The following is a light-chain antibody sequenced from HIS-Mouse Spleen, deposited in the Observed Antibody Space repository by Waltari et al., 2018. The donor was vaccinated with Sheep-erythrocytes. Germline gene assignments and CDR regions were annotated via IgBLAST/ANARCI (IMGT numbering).Light chain of an antibody. J-gene: IGLJ2*01. V-gene: IGLV1-36*01. CDR2: YDD. CDR3: AAWDDSLNGVV. CDR1: SSNIGNNA. Sequence: QSVLTQPPSVSEAPRQRVTISCSGSSSNIGNNAVNWYQQLPGKAPKLLIYYDDLLPPGVSDRFSGSKSGTSASLASSGLQSEDEADYYCAAWDDSLNGVVLGGGTKLTVL.